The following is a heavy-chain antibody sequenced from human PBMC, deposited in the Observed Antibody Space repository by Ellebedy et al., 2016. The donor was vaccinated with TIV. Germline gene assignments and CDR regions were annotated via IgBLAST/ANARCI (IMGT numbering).Heavy chain of an antibody. D-gene: IGHD4-17*01. CDR3: ARTYGDYVSPYYGMDV. V-gene: IGHV2-5*01. Sequence: SGPTLVXPTQTLTLTCTFSGFSLSTSGVGVGWIRQPPGKALEWLALIYWNDDKRYSPSLKSRLTITKDTSKNQVVLTMTNMDPVDTATYYCARTYGDYVSPYYGMDVWGQGTTVTVSS. CDR1: GFSLSTSGVG. CDR2: IYWNDDK. J-gene: IGHJ6*02.